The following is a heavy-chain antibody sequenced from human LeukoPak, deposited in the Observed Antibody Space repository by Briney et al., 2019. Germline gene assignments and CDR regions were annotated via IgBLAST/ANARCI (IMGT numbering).Heavy chain of an antibody. CDR2: INHSGST. Sequence: GSLRLSCAASGFTFSSYAMSWVRQPPGKGPELDGEINHSGSTNYNPSLKSRVTISVDTSKNQFSLKLSSVTAADTAVYYCARGRGYSSWYYFDYWGQGTLVTVSS. D-gene: IGHD5-18*01. CDR3: ARGRGYSSWYYFDY. V-gene: IGHV4-34*01. CDR1: GFTFSSYA. J-gene: IGHJ4*02.